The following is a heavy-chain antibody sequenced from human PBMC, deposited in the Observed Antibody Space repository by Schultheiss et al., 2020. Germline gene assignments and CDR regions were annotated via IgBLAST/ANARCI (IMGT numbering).Heavy chain of an antibody. CDR1: GFTFSSYW. Sequence: GGSLRLSCAASGFTFSSYWMHWVRQVPGKGLEWVSVIYSGGSTYYADSVKGRFTISRDNSKNTLYLQMNSLRAEDTAVYYCARGIFGVVNHYYYGMDVWGQGTTVTVSS. V-gene: IGHV3-66*02. CDR3: ARGIFGVVNHYYYGMDV. CDR2: IYSGGST. D-gene: IGHD3-3*01. J-gene: IGHJ6*02.